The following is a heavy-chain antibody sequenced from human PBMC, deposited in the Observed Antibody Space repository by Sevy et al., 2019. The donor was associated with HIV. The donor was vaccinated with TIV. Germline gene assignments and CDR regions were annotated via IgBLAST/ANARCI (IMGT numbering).Heavy chain of an antibody. Sequence: ASVKVSCKASGYTFTGYYMHWVGQAPGQGLEWMGRINANSRGTNYAQKFQGRVTMSRDTSISTAYMELSRLRSDDTAVYYCARRPHRAYDFYYWGQGTSVIVSS. J-gene: IGHJ4*02. V-gene: IGHV1-2*06. CDR2: INANSRGT. CDR3: ARRPHRAYDFYY. D-gene: IGHD5-12*01. CDR1: GYTFTGYY.